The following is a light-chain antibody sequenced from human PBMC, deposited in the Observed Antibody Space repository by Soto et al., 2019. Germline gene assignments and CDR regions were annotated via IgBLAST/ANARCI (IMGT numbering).Light chain of an antibody. CDR3: QQHNSWPWT. CDR1: QSVSSN. V-gene: IGKV3-15*01. J-gene: IGKJ1*01. CDR2: GAS. Sequence: IVMTQSPATLSVSPGESATLSCRASQSVSSNLAWYQQKPGQAPRLLICGASTRVTGIPARFSGSGSGTEFTLTISSLQSEDFAVYYCQQHNSWPWTFGQGTKVEIK.